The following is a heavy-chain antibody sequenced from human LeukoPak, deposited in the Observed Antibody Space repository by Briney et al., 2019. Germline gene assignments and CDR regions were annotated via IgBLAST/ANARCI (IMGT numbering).Heavy chain of an antibody. CDR3: AREPSSNNFDY. J-gene: IGHJ4*02. CDR2: INIHSNYI. V-gene: IGHV3-21*01. D-gene: IGHD4-11*01. Sequence: PGGSLRLSCAASGFTFSSYSMNWVRQAPGKGLEWVSSINIHSNYIYYADSVKGRFTISRDNATNSLYLQMNSLSAEDTAVYYCAREPSSNNFDYWGQGTLVTVSS. CDR1: GFTFSSYS.